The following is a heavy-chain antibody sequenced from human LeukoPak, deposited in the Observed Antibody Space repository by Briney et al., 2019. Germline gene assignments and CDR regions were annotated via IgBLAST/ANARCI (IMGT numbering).Heavy chain of an antibody. D-gene: IGHD5-18*01. CDR1: GFTFDDYA. J-gene: IGHJ5*02. CDR2: ISWNSGSI. Sequence: GGSLRLSCAASGFTFDDYAMHWVRQAPGKGLEWVSGISWNSGSIGYADSVKGRFTISRDNAKNSLYLQMNSLRAEDTAVYYCARGGNTAMGPWGQGTLVTVSS. V-gene: IGHV3-9*01. CDR3: ARGGNTAMGP.